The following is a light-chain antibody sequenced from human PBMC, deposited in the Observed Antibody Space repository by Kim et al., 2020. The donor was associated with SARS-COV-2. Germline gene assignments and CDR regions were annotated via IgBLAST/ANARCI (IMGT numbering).Light chain of an antibody. CDR3: SSYTSSSTLVV. CDR2: DVS. CDR1: SGDVGGYNY. Sequence: QSITISCTGTSGDVGGYNYVSWYQQHPGKAPKLMIYDVSNRPSGVSNRFSGSKSGNTASLTISGLQAEDEADYYCSSYTSSSTLVVFGGGTQLTVL. V-gene: IGLV2-14*03. J-gene: IGLJ2*01.